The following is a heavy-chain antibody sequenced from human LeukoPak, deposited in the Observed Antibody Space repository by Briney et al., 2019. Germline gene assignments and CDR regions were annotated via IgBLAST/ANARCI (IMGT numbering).Heavy chain of an antibody. Sequence: PSESLSLTCTVSGGSISSYYWSWIRQPAGKGLEWIGRIYSTGSTNYNPSLKSRVTMSVDTSKNQFSLRLRSVTAADTAVYYCARQIASAGTAGFDFWGQGALVTVSS. V-gene: IGHV4-4*07. CDR1: GGSISSYY. J-gene: IGHJ4*02. CDR2: IYSTGST. D-gene: IGHD6-13*01. CDR3: ARQIASAGTAGFDF.